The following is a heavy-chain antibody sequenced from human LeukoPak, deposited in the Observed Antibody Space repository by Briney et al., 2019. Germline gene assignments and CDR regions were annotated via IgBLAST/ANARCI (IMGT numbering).Heavy chain of an antibody. CDR2: IYTSGST. V-gene: IGHV4-61*02. J-gene: IGHJ6*03. CDR3: ATGTLGLYYYYMDV. D-gene: IGHD6-13*01. Sequence: SETLSLTCTVSGGSISSGSYYWSWIRQPAGKGLEWIGRIYTSGSTNYNPSLKSRVTISVDTSKNQFSLKLSSVTAADTAVYYCATGTLGLYYYYMDVWGKGTTVTVSS. CDR1: GGSISSGSYY.